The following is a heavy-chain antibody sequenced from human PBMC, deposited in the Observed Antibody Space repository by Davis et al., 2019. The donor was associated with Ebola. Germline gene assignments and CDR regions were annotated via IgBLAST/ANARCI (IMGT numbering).Heavy chain of an antibody. D-gene: IGHD1-26*01. J-gene: IGHJ5*02. CDR2: MNPNSGNT. Sequence: AASVKVSCKASGGTFSSYAISWVRQAPGQGLEWMGWMNPNSGNTGYAQKFQGRVTMTRNTSISTAYMELSSLRFEDTAVYYCARAPSYRSSWDWLDPWGQGTLVTVSS. CDR3: ARAPSYRSSWDWLDP. CDR1: GGTFSSYA. V-gene: IGHV1-8*02.